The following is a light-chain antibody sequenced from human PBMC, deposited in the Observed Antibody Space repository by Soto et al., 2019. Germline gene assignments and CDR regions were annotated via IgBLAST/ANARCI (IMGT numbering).Light chain of an antibody. V-gene: IGKV1-9*01. Sequence: DIQLTQSPSFLSASVGDRVTITCRASQGINIFLAWFQQKPGKAPNLLISAASTLQSGVPSRFSGSGSETEFTLTITSLQPEDSATYYCQQRSRWPPTFGHGTKVENK. CDR1: QGINIF. CDR2: AAS. J-gene: IGKJ1*01. CDR3: QQRSRWPPT.